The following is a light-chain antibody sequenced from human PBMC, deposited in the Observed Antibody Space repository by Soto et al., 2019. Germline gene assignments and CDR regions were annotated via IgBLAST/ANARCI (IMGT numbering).Light chain of an antibody. J-gene: IGKJ1*01. CDR1: QSFSGW. V-gene: IGKV1-5*02. CDR3: QQYNSFPWT. CDR2: DAC. Sequence: DIQMTQAPSTLPASVEVRVTSISLASQSFSGWVAWYQQTPGKAPKLLISDACKLERGVSSRFRGHVSGTEFTPSISSLQPGDSATYYCQQYNSFPWTFGLGTKVDIK.